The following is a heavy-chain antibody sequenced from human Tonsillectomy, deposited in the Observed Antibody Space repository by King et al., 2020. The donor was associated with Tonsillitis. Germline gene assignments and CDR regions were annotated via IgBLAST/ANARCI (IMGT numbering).Heavy chain of an antibody. CDR3: ARSDYRDYFPFDY. D-gene: IGHD4-17*01. J-gene: IGHJ4*02. V-gene: IGHV4-34*01. CDR1: GGSFSGYY. CDR2: INHSGST. Sequence: VQLQQWGAGLLKPSETLSLTCAVYGGSFSGYYWSWIRQSPGRGLEWIGEINHSGSTNYNPSLKSRVTILADTSKNQFSLKLSSVTAADTAVYYCARSDYRDYFPFDYWGQGTLVTVSS.